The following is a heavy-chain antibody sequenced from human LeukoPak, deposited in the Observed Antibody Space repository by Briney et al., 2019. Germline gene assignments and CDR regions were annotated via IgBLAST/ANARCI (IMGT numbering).Heavy chain of an antibody. D-gene: IGHD3-22*01. CDR2: IKEDGSEK. J-gene: IGHJ4*02. CDR1: GFTFSSSS. Sequence: GGSLRLSCAASGFTFSSSSMSWVRQAPGKGLEWVANIKEDGSEKHYVDSVKGRFTISRDNAENSLYLQMNSLRTEDTAVYYCARAYYYDSSSTYRPFDYWGQGALVTVSS. V-gene: IGHV3-7*04. CDR3: ARAYYYDSSSTYRPFDY.